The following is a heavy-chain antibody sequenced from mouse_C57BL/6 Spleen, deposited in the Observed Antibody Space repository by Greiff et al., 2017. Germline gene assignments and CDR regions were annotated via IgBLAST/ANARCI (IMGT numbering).Heavy chain of an antibody. CDR1: GFTFSDYG. CDR2: ISSGSSTI. V-gene: IGHV5-17*01. CDR3: ARAPDYYGSSYNFDY. Sequence: DVQLVESGGGLVKPGGSLKLSCAASGFTFSDYGMHWVRQAPEKGLEWVAYISSGSSTIYYADTVKGRFTISRDNAKNTLFLQMTSLRSEDTAMYYCARAPDYYGSSYNFDYWGQGTTLTVSS. D-gene: IGHD1-1*01. J-gene: IGHJ2*01.